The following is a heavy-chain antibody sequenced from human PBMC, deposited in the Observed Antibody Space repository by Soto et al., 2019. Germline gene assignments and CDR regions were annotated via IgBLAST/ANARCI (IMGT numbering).Heavy chain of an antibody. V-gene: IGHV4-4*02. D-gene: IGHD7-27*01. J-gene: IGHJ4*02. CDR2: IYHSGST. CDR1: GGSISSSNW. Sequence: PSETLSLTCAVSGGSISSSNWWSWVRQPPGKGLEWIGEIYHSGSTNYNPSLKSRVTISVDKSKNQFSLKTEDTAFYYCIREMDAGGLDNWGQGTLVTVSS. CDR3: AGGLDN.